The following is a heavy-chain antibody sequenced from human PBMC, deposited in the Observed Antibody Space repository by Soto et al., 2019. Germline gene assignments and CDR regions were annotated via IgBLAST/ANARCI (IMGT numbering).Heavy chain of an antibody. Sequence: XETLSLTCTVAGCSISGYYWSWIRQPPGKGLEYIGYIYYRGSTNYNPSLKSRVTMSVDTSRNQFSLKLNSVTAADTAVYYCARQQLLPFYYALDVWGQGTTVTVSS. CDR2: IYYRGST. CDR1: GCSISGYY. D-gene: IGHD6-13*01. J-gene: IGHJ6*02. V-gene: IGHV4-59*01. CDR3: ARQQLLPFYYALDV.